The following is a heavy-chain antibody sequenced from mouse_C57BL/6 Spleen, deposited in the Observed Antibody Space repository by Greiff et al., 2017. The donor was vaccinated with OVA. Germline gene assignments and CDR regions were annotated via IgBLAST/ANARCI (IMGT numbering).Heavy chain of an antibody. CDR1: GFSLTSYG. CDR2: IWRGGST. V-gene: IGHV2-5*01. D-gene: IGHD1-2*01. J-gene: IGHJ4*01. CDR3: AKNNEGYYAMDY. Sequence: VKLMESGPGLVQPSQSLSITCTVSGFSLTSYGVHWVRQSPGKGLEWLGVIWRGGSTDYNAAFMSRLSITKDNSKSQVFFKMNSLQADDTAIYYCAKNNEGYYAMDYWGQGTSVTVSS.